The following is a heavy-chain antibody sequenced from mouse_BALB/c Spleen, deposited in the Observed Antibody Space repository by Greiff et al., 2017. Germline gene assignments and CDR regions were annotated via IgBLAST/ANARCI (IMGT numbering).Heavy chain of an antibody. D-gene: IGHD2-4*01. V-gene: IGHV5-6-4*01. CDR1: GFTFSSYT. Sequence: EVKLMESGGGLVKPGGSLKLSCAASGFTFSSYTMSWVRQTPEKRLEWVATISSGGSYTYYPDSVKGRFTISRDNAKNTLYLQMSSLKSEDTAMYYCTRGDYDGYFDVWGAGTTVTVSS. CDR2: ISSGGSYT. CDR3: TRGDYDGYFDV. J-gene: IGHJ1*01.